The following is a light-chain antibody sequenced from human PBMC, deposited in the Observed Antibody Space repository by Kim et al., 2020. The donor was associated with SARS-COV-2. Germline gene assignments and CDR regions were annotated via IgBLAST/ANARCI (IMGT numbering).Light chain of an antibody. CDR1: KLGTKY. CDR3: QAWDSTTLL. CDR2: EDT. Sequence: SVSPGKTASITCSGDKLGTKYTCWYQQRPGRSPVLVISEDTKRPSGIPERFSGSNSGNTATLTMTGTLAMDEADYYCQAWDSTTLLFGGGTQLTVL. J-gene: IGLJ2*01. V-gene: IGLV3-1*01.